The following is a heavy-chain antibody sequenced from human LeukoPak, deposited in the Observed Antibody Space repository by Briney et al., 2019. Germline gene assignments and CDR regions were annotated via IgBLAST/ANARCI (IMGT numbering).Heavy chain of an antibody. V-gene: IGHV3-7*04. CDR2: IKQDGSEK. Sequence: GGSLRLSCAASRSTFSTSWMSWVRQAPGKGLEWVSTIKQDGSEKYYVDSVKGRFTISRDNAKNSLYLQMNSLTAEDTAVYYCARDISFDIWGQGTRVSVFS. CDR3: ARDISFDI. J-gene: IGHJ3*02. CDR1: RSTFSTSW.